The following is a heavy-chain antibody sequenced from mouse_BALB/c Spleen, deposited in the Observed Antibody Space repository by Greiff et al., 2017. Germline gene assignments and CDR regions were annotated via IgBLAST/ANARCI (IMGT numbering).Heavy chain of an antibody. CDR2: ISYDGSN. J-gene: IGHJ3*01. CDR1: GYSITSGYY. V-gene: IGHV3-6*02. D-gene: IGHD1-2*01. Sequence: VQLKESGPGLVKPSQSLSLTCSVTGYSITSGYYWNWIRQFPGNKLEWMGYISYDGSNNYNPSLKNRISITRDTSKNQFFLKLNSVTTEDTATYYCAREAPTTAIAYWGQGTLVTVSA. CDR3: AREAPTTAIAY.